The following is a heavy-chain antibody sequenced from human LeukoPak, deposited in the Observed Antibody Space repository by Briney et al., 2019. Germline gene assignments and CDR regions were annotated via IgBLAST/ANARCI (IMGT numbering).Heavy chain of an antibody. Sequence: PGGSLRLSCAVSGFTSSNAWMSWVRQAPGRGLEWVGRIKSKTDGGTRDYAAPVKGRFTISRDDSKNTLYLQMNSLKTEDTAVYYCTTFDYAAFLIWGLGTMVTVSS. J-gene: IGHJ3*02. CDR3: TTFDYAAFLI. D-gene: IGHD4/OR15-4a*01. CDR2: IKSKTDGGTR. CDR1: GFTSSNAW. V-gene: IGHV3-15*01.